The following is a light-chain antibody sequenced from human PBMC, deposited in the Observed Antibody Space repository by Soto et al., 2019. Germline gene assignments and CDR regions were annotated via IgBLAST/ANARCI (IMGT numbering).Light chain of an antibody. J-gene: IGKJ1*01. CDR3: QQYNTDSPWT. CDR2: KAS. V-gene: IGKV1-5*03. Sequence: DIQMTQSPSTLSASVGDRVTITCRASESIDSWLAWHQQKPGRAPKLLISKASSLQSGVPSRFSGSGSGTEFTLTVSDLHLEDFATYYCQQYNTDSPWTFGQGTKVDIK. CDR1: ESIDSW.